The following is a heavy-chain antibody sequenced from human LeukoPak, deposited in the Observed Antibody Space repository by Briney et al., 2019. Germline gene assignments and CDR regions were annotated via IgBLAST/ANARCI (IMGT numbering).Heavy chain of an antibody. Sequence: ASVKVSCKASGYIFTSYYMHWVRQAPGQGLEWTGIINPSGGSTSYAQKFQGRVTMTRDMSTSTVYMELSSLRSEDTAVYYCARGPRGRGRDGYTTLFDYWGQGTLVTVSS. J-gene: IGHJ4*02. D-gene: IGHD5-24*01. V-gene: IGHV1-46*01. CDR2: INPSGGST. CDR3: ARGPRGRGRDGYTTLFDY. CDR1: GYIFTSYY.